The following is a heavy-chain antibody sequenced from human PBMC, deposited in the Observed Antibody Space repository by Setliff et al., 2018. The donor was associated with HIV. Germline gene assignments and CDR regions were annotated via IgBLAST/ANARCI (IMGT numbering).Heavy chain of an antibody. V-gene: IGHV4-61*09. Sequence: SETLSLTCTVSGGSISSGIYYWIWIRQPAGKGLEWIGHVYTTGGTNYNPSLESRLTISVDTSRNQFSLRLGSVTAADTAVYYCARAPTGVTNAFDIWGQGAMVTVSS. J-gene: IGHJ3*02. CDR2: VYTTGGT. D-gene: IGHD2-8*02. CDR3: ARAPTGVTNAFDI. CDR1: GGSISSGIYY.